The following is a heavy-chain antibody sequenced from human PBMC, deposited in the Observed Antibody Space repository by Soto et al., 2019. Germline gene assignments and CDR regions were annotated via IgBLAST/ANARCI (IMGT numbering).Heavy chain of an antibody. J-gene: IGHJ4*02. CDR3: VRYCSTTKCPCDC. CDR2: IYYSGNT. Sequence: SETLSLTCTVSGGSISSGGSYWGWIRQPPGKGLEWIGYIYYSGNTYFNPSLKSRVTLSVDTSKNQFSLNLSSVTAADTAVYYCVRYCSTTKCPCDCWGQGTRVAVSS. D-gene: IGHD2-2*01. V-gene: IGHV4-30-4*01. CDR1: GGSISSGGSY.